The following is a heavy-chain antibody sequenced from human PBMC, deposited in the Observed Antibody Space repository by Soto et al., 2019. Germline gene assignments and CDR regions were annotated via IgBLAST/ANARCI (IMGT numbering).Heavy chain of an antibody. Sequence: QVQLVESGGGVVQPGRSLRLSCAASGFTFSSYAMHWVRQAPGKGLEWVAVISYDGSNKYYADSVKGRFTISRDNSKNTLYLQMNSLRAEDTAVYYCARKPGVYGSGSFVYFDYWGQGTLVTVSS. V-gene: IGHV3-30-3*01. D-gene: IGHD3-10*01. CDR2: ISYDGSNK. J-gene: IGHJ4*02. CDR3: ARKPGVYGSGSFVYFDY. CDR1: GFTFSSYA.